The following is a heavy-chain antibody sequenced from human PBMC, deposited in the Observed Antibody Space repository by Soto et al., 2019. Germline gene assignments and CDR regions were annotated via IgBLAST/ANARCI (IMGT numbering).Heavy chain of an antibody. J-gene: IGHJ4*02. D-gene: IGHD6-13*01. CDR2: IWYDGSNK. V-gene: IGHV3-33*01. CDR3: ARDGGSSSWYKSGFDY. Sequence: GGSLRLSCAASGFTFSSYGMHWVRQAPGKGLEWVAVIWYDGSNKYYADSVKGRFTISRDNSKNTLYLQMNSLRAEDTAVYYCARDGGSSSWYKSGFDYWGQGTLVTVSS. CDR1: GFTFSSYG.